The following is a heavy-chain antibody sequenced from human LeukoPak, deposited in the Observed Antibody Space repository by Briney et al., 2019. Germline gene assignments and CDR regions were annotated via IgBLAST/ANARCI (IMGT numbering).Heavy chain of an antibody. Sequence: PGRSLILSCAVSGFTFSSYGMHWVRQAPGKGLEWGAVIWYDGSNKYYGDSVKGRFTISRDNSKKILYLQMNSLRVEDTAVYYCARGDGYNDAEYLQHWGQGTLVTVS. CDR1: GFTFSSYG. CDR3: ARGDGYNDAEYLQH. CDR2: IWYDGSNK. D-gene: IGHD5-24*01. V-gene: IGHV3-33*01. J-gene: IGHJ1*01.